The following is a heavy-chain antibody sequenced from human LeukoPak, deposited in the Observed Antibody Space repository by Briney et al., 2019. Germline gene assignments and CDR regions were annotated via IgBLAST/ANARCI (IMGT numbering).Heavy chain of an antibody. J-gene: IGHJ4*02. D-gene: IGHD6-13*01. Sequence: SVKVSCKASGGTFSGYAISWVRQAPGQGLEWMGGIIPIFGTANYAQKFQGRVTITADKSTSTAYMELSSLRSEDTAVYYCARGGYSSSWYTGDYETENFDYWGQGTLVTVSS. CDR3: ARGGYSSSWYTGDYETENFDY. CDR2: IIPIFGTA. CDR1: GGTFSGYA. V-gene: IGHV1-69*06.